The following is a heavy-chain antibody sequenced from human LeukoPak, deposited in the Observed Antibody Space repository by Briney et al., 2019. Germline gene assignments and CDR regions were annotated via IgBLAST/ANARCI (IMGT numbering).Heavy chain of an antibody. D-gene: IGHD3-10*01. Sequence: ASVKVSCKASGYTFTGYYMHWVRQAPGQGLEWMGWINPNSGGTNYAQKFQGRVTMTRDTSISTAYMELSRLRSDDTAVYYCARDLTTYYYGSGSLLGYYYGMDVWGQGTTVTVSS. CDR2: INPNSGGT. V-gene: IGHV1-2*02. CDR1: GYTFTGYY. CDR3: ARDLTTYYYGSGSLLGYYYGMDV. J-gene: IGHJ6*02.